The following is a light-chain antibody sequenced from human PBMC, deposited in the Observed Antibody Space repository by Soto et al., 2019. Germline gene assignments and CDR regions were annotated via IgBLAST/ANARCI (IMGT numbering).Light chain of an antibody. Sequence: EIVLTQSPATLSLSPGERATLSCRASQSINRHLAWYRQKPGQAPRLLIYAASNRATGIPARFSGSGSGTDFTLTISSLEPDDFGVYYCQQRSNWPPVTFGGGTKVEIK. CDR3: QQRSNWPPVT. CDR1: QSINRH. V-gene: IGKV3-11*01. CDR2: AAS. J-gene: IGKJ4*01.